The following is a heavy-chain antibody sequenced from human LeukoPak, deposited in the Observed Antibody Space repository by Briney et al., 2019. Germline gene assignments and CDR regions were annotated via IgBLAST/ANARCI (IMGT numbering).Heavy chain of an antibody. D-gene: IGHD6-13*01. CDR2: IIPIFGTA. V-gene: IGHV1-69*13. CDR3: AGKRHSSSWLPDY. CDR1: GGTFSSYA. Sequence: ASVNVSCKASGGTFSSYAISWVRQAPGQGLEWMGGIIPIFGTANYAQKFQGRVTITADESTSTAYMELSSLRSEDTAVYYCAGKRHSSSWLPDYWGQGTLVTVSS. J-gene: IGHJ4*02.